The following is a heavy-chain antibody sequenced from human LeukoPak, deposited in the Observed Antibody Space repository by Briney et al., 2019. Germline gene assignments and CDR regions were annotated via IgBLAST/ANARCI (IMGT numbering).Heavy chain of an antibody. CDR2: IYYSGST. J-gene: IGHJ4*02. CDR1: GGSISSYY. CDR3: ARSDAYQLLSC. V-gene: IGHV4-59*08. Sequence: SETLSLTCTVSGGSISSYYWSWIRQPPGKGLEWIGYIYYSGSTNYNPSLKSRVTISVDTSKNQFSLKLSSVTAADTAVYYCARSDAYQLLSCWGQGTLVTVSS. D-gene: IGHD2-2*01.